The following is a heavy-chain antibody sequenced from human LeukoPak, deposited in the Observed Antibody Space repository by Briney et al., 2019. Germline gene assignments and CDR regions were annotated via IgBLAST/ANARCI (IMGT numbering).Heavy chain of an antibody. Sequence: GGSLRLSCAASGFTFSSYAMHWVRQAPGKGLEWVSGISWNSGSIGYADSVKGRFTISRDNAKNSLYLQMNSLRAEDTALYYCAKARDSSSWIGSFFDYWGQGTLVTVSS. D-gene: IGHD6-13*01. CDR1: GFTFSSYA. CDR3: AKARDSSSWIGSFFDY. CDR2: ISWNSGSI. V-gene: IGHV3-9*01. J-gene: IGHJ4*02.